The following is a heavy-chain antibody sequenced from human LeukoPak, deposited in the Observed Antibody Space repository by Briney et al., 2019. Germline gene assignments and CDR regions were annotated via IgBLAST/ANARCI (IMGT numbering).Heavy chain of an antibody. D-gene: IGHD4-17*01. Sequence: ASVKVSCKASGGTFRRFAMSWVRQAPGQGLEWMGGIIPIFGTANYAQKFQGSVTITADESTSTAYMELSSLRSEDTAVYYCARGTVTTKRAYYYYMDVWGKGTTVTVSS. CDR3: ARGTVTTKRAYYYYMDV. J-gene: IGHJ6*03. V-gene: IGHV1-69*13. CDR2: IIPIFGTA. CDR1: GGTFRRFA.